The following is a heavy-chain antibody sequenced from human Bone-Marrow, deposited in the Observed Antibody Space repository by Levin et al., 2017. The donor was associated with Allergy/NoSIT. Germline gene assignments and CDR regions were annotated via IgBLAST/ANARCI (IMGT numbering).Heavy chain of an antibody. Sequence: SVKVSCKASGFTFSTSAVQWVRQGRGQRLEWIGWIGADSGNTNYAQRLQERVTITGDMSTSTVFMELSRLKSEETAMYYCAATSTGDGFDIWGQGTIVTVS. V-gene: IGHV1-58*01. D-gene: IGHD2-2*01. J-gene: IGHJ3*02. CDR1: GFTFSTSA. CDR3: AATSTGDGFDI. CDR2: IGADSGNT.